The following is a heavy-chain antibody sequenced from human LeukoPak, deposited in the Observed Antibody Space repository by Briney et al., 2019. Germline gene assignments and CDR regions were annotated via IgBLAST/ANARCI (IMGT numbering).Heavy chain of an antibody. CDR2: IYSGGST. D-gene: IGHD1-26*01. CDR1: GFTVSSNY. Sequence: GGSLRLSCAASGFTVSSNYMSWVRQAPGKGLEWVSIIYSGGSTYYADSVKGRFTISRDNSKNTLYLQMNSLGAEDTAVYYCARAGYYGLNAFDVWGQGTMVSVSS. J-gene: IGHJ3*01. V-gene: IGHV3-53*01. CDR3: ARAGYYGLNAFDV.